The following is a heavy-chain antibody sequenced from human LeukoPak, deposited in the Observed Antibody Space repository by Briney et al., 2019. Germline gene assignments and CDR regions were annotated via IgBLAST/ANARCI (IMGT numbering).Heavy chain of an antibody. Sequence: SETLSLTCAVYGGSFSGYYWIWIRQPPGKGLEWIGEINHSGSTNYNPSLKSRVTISVDTSKNQFSLKLSSLTAADTAVYYCARGSFYYDSSGYYLYRGFDYWGQGTLVTVPS. CDR1: GGSFSGYY. CDR2: INHSGST. J-gene: IGHJ4*02. D-gene: IGHD3-22*01. CDR3: ARGSFYYDSSGYYLYRGFDY. V-gene: IGHV4-34*01.